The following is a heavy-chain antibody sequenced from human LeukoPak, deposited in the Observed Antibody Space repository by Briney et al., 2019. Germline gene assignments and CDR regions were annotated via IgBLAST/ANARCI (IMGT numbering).Heavy chain of an antibody. CDR2: INPNSGGT. Sequence: ASVKVSCKASGYTFTGYYMHWVRQAPGQGLEWMGWINPNSGGTNYAQKFQGRVTMTRDTSISTAYMELSRLRSDDTAVYYRARDSDYGDYINDYWGQGTLVTVSS. D-gene: IGHD4-17*01. J-gene: IGHJ4*02. CDR3: ARDSDYGDYINDY. CDR1: GYTFTGYY. V-gene: IGHV1-2*02.